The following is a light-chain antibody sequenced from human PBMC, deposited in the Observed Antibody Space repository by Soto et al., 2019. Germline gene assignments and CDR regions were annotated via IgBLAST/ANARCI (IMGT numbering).Light chain of an antibody. CDR2: EVT. Sequence: QSALTQPASVSGSPGQSITISCTGTSSDVGGYKYVSWYQQHPGKAPKLMIYEVTNRPSGVSDRFSGSRSGNTASLTISGLQAGDEAYYYCSSYTSSSTGVFGGGTQLTVL. J-gene: IGLJ3*02. CDR1: SSDVGGYKY. V-gene: IGLV2-14*01. CDR3: SSYTSSSTGV.